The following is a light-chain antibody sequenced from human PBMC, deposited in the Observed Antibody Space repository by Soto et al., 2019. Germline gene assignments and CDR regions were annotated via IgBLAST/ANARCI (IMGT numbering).Light chain of an antibody. V-gene: IGKV3-15*01. CDR3: QQYNKLPPWT. CDR2: DAS. CDR1: QSVSNN. J-gene: IGKJ1*01. Sequence: ILMTQSPATLSVSPGERATLSCRASQSVSNNLAWYQQKPGEAPRLLIYDASTSATGIPARFSGSGSGTEFTLTISGLQSEDFAVYYCQQYNKLPPWTFGQGTKVEIK.